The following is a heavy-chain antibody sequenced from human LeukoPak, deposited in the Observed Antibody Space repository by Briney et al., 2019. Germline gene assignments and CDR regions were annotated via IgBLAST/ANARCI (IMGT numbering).Heavy chain of an antibody. CDR2: IYYSGST. CDR1: GGSITSYY. Sequence: SETLSLTCTVSGGSITSYYWSWIRRPPGKGLEWIGYIYYSGSTNYNPSLKSRVTISVDTSKNQFSLKLTSVTAADTAVYYCARTIVAAGLYYFEYWGQGTLLTVSS. CDR3: ARTIVAAGLYYFEY. J-gene: IGHJ4*02. D-gene: IGHD6-13*01. V-gene: IGHV4-59*01.